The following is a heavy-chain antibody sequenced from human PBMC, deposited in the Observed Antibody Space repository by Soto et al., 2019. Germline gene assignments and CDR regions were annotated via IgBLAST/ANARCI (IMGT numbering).Heavy chain of an antibody. CDR1: GFTFSNAW. CDR3: TTDSEIYCSSTSCYAGDYYYYGMDV. D-gene: IGHD2-2*01. Sequence: GGSLRLSCAASGFTFSNAWMNWVRQAPGKGLEWVGRIKSKTDGGTTDYAAPVKGRFTISRDDSKNTLYLQMNSLKTEDTAVYYCTTDSEIYCSSTSCYAGDYYYYGMDVWGQGTTVTVSS. V-gene: IGHV3-15*07. J-gene: IGHJ6*02. CDR2: IKSKTDGGTT.